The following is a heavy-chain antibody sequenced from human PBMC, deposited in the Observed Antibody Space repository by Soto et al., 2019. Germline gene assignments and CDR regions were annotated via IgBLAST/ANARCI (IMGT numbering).Heavy chain of an antibody. CDR3: ASLQTSGWYGVH. J-gene: IGHJ4*02. CDR1: GYSFTGYY. Sequence: ASVKVSCKASGYSFTGYYIHWLRQAPGQGLEWMGWIYPNSGDTKSAQKFQGRLTLTRDTSITTAYMELSSLRSDDTAIYYCASLQTSGWYGVHWGQGTLVTVSS. CDR2: IYPNSGDT. D-gene: IGHD6-19*01. V-gene: IGHV1-2*02.